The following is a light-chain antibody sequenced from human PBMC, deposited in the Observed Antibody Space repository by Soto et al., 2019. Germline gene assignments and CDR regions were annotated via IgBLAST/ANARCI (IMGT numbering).Light chain of an antibody. Sequence: EIVLTQSPGTLSLSPGERATLSCRASQSVTKSFLAWYQQKPGQAPRLLIYGASSRASGIPDRISGSGSGTDFTLSISRLEPEDFAVYYCQQYASSPRTFGLITQVEI. CDR1: QSVTKSF. V-gene: IGKV3-20*01. CDR2: GAS. J-gene: IGKJ1*01. CDR3: QQYASSPRT.